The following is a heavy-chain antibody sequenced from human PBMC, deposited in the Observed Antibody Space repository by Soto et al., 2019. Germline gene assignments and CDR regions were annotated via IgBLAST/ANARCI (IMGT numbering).Heavy chain of an antibody. D-gene: IGHD3-10*02. Sequence: EVQLLESGGGLVQPGGSLRLSCAASGFTFSSYAMSWVRQAPGKGLEWVSAISGRGGSTYNADSEKGWFTISRDNSQNKLYQQMNSRRAEDTAVYYCENTDYYCRGDDAFHIWGQGTMVTVSS. J-gene: IGHJ3*02. CDR2: ISGRGGST. CDR3: ENTDYYCRGDDAFHI. V-gene: IGHV3-23*01. CDR1: GFTFSSYA.